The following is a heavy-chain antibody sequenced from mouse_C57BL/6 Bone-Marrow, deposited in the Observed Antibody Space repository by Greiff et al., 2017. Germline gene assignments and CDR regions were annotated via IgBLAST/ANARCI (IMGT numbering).Heavy chain of an antibody. D-gene: IGHD2-5*01. CDR1: GYAFSSSW. Sequence: VQLQQSGPELVKPGASVKISCKASGYAFSSSWMNWVKQRPGKGLEWIGRIYPGDGDTNYNGKFKGKATLTADKSSSTAYMQLSSLTSEDSAVYFCARGAYYSNIYAMDYWGQGTSVTVSS. CDR3: ARGAYYSNIYAMDY. J-gene: IGHJ4*01. V-gene: IGHV1-82*01. CDR2: IYPGDGDT.